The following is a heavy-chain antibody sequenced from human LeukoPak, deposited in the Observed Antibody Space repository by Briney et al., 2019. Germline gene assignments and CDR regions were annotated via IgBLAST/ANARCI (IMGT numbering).Heavy chain of an antibody. D-gene: IGHD3-22*01. J-gene: IGHJ4*02. Sequence: ASVKVSCKTSGYTFSSYYLHWERQAPGQGLEWMGIINHSGSSTSYAQKNQGGVTMTRDTYTRPAYMEMSRMRAEDTVVYCCARDDYYYRSGVVDFWGQGTLVTVSS. CDR3: ARDDYYYRSGVVDF. CDR2: INHSGSST. CDR1: GYTFSSYY. V-gene: IGHV1-46*01.